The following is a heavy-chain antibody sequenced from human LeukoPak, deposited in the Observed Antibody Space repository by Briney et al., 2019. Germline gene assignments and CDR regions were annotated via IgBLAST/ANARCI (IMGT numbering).Heavy chain of an antibody. Sequence: SETLSLTCTVSGGSISSGSYYWSWIRQPAGKGLEWIGHIYTSGTTKFNPSLKSRVTMSVDTSKNQFSLKLSSVTAADTAVYYCATVRGGYFDFWGQGTLVTVSS. CDR1: GGSISSGSYY. D-gene: IGHD3-10*01. J-gene: IGHJ4*02. CDR2: IYTSGTT. V-gene: IGHV4-61*09. CDR3: ATVRGGYFDF.